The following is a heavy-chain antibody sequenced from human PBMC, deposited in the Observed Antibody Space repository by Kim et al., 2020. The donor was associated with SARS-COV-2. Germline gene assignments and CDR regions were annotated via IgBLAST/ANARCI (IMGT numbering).Heavy chain of an antibody. D-gene: IGHD3-10*01. CDR2: ISYDGSNK. Sequence: GGSLRLSCAASGFTFRSYGMHCVRQAPGKGLEWVAVISYDGSNKYYVDSVKGRFTISRDNSKNTLYLQMNSLRAEDTAVYYCARMTINYYGSGSYDGYFDYWGQGTLVTVSS. CDR1: GFTFRSYG. J-gene: IGHJ4*02. CDR3: ARMTINYYGSGSYDGYFDY. V-gene: IGHV3-33*05.